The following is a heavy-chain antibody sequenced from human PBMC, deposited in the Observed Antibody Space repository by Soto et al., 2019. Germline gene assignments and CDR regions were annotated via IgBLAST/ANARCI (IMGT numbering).Heavy chain of an antibody. CDR1: GYTFTNYG. Sequence: QVQLVQSGGEVAKPGASVKVSCKASGYTFTNYGINWVRQAPGLGLEWMGWINVYNGKTNYAQKFQARVTMTTDTSPNSVYMELRSLRSDDTAVYYCARGPDPTYFDYWGQGTLVIVSS. J-gene: IGHJ4*02. CDR3: ARGPDPTYFDY. CDR2: INVYNGKT. V-gene: IGHV1-18*01.